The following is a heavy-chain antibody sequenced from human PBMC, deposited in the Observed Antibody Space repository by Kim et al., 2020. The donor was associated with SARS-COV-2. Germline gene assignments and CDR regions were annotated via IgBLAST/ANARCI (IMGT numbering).Heavy chain of an antibody. CDR1: GVTFSNYI. J-gene: IGHJ4*02. CDR2: ITPLFGTT. D-gene: IGHD3-3*01. CDR3: AAGIGYNFDY. V-gene: IGHV1-69*13. Sequence: SVKVSCKASGVTFSNYIINWVRQAPGHGLEWVGGITPLFGTTHYAQKFQGRVTITADESTTTAFMELNSLKSDDTAVFYCAAGIGYNFDYWGQGSLVTVSS.